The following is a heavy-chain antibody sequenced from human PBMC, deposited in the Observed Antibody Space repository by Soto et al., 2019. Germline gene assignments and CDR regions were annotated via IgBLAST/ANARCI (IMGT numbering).Heavy chain of an antibody. D-gene: IGHD4-17*01. J-gene: IGHJ4*02. CDR2: INPNSGGT. V-gene: IGHV1-2*02. Sequence: GVSVKVPCKASVYTFTGYYMHRVRQAPGQGLEWMGWINPNSGGTNYAQKFQGRVTMTRDTSISTAYMELSRLRSDDTAVYYCARGASTVTTFGYWGQGTLVTVSS. CDR1: VYTFTGYY. CDR3: ARGASTVTTFGY.